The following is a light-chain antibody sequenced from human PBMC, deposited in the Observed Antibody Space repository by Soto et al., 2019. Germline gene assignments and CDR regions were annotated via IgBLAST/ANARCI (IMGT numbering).Light chain of an antibody. CDR1: SSDVGGYNY. J-gene: IGLJ1*01. Sequence: QSVLTQPRSVSGSPGQSVTISCTGTSSDVGGYNYVSWYQQHPGKAPKVMIYDVSERPSGVPDRFSGSKSGNTASLTISGLQAEDEADYYFCSYAGSPRYVLGTGTKVTVL. CDR3: CSYAGSPRYV. V-gene: IGLV2-11*01. CDR2: DVS.